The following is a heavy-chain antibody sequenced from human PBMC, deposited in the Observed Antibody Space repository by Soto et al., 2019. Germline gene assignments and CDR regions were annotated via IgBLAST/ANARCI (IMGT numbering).Heavy chain of an antibody. V-gene: IGHV4-30-2*01. J-gene: IGHJ6*02. Sequence: QLQLQESGSGLVKPSQTLSLTCAVSGGSISSGGYSWSWVRQPPGKGLEWIGYIYHSGNTYYNPSPXSXXTISADRSKNELSLQLTSVTAADTAVYYCARVPDVWGQGTTVTVSS. CDR3: ARVPDV. CDR2: IYHSGNT. CDR1: GGSISSGGYS.